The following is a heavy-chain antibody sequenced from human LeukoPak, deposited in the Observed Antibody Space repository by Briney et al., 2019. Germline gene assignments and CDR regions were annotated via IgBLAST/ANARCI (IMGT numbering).Heavy chain of an antibody. CDR1: GFTFSSCA. CDR3: AKVPVRIAAAGRFDY. CDR2: ISGSGGST. Sequence: GGSLRLSCAASGFTFSSCAMSWVRQAPGKGLEWVSAISGSGGSTYYADSVKGRFTISRDNSKNTLYLQMNSLRAEDTAVYYCAKVPVRIAAAGRFDYWGQGTLVTVSS. D-gene: IGHD6-13*01. V-gene: IGHV3-23*01. J-gene: IGHJ4*02.